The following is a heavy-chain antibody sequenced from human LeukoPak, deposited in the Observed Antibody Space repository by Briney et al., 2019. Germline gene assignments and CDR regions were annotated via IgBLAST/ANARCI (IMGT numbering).Heavy chain of an antibody. CDR1: GGSITSSTSY. D-gene: IGHD3-10*01. J-gene: IGHJ4*02. CDR3: ARKVGGSGELWY. CDR2: IYYSGST. V-gene: IGHV4-39*01. Sequence: SETLSLTCTVSGGSITSSTSYWGWIRQPPGKGLEWIGTIYYSGSTYYNPSLKSRATMSVDTSKNQFSLKLSSVTAADTAVYYCARKVGGSGELWYWGQGTLVTVSS.